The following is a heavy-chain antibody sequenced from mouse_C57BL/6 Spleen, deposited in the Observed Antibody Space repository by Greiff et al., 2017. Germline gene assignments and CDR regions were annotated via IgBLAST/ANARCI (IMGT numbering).Heavy chain of an antibody. CDR1: GYTFTSYW. Sequence: QVQLQQPGAELVMPGASVKLSCKASGYTFTSYWMHWVKQRPGQGLEWIGEIDPSDSYTTYTQKFKGKSTLPVDKSSSTAYMQLSSLTSEDSAVYYCARRDDYDYYYAMDYWGQGTSVTVSS. J-gene: IGHJ4*01. D-gene: IGHD2-4*01. V-gene: IGHV1-69*01. CDR2: IDPSDSYT. CDR3: ARRDDYDYYYAMDY.